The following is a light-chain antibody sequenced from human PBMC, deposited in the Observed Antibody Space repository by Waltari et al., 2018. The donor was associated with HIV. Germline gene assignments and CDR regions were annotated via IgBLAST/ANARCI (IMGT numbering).Light chain of an antibody. J-gene: IGKJ5*01. CDR3: EKRYSTPRH. V-gene: IGKV1-39*01. CDR1: PSISSY. CDR2: AAS. Sequence: DIQMTQSPSSLSASVGDRVTLTCRASPSISSYLNWYQQEPGKAPKLLIYAASSLQSGVASRFSGSGHGIDFTLTISRLQHEDFAAYDCEKRYSTPRHFGQGTRLEIK.